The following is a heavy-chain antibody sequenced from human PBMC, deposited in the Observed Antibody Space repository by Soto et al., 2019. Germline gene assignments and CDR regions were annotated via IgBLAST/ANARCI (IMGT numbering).Heavy chain of an antibody. Sequence: VQLVESGGGVVQPGRSLRLSCASSGFTFSSYGMHWVRRAPGKGLEWVTVISYDGSNKYYGDSVEGRFTISRDNSKNTLFLQTDSLRAEDTAVYYCARSAGKGGLAAPIDYWGQGTLVTVSS. J-gene: IGHJ4*02. CDR2: ISYDGSNK. CDR3: ARSAGKGGLAAPIDY. V-gene: IGHV3-33*05. CDR1: GFTFSSYG. D-gene: IGHD6-13*01.